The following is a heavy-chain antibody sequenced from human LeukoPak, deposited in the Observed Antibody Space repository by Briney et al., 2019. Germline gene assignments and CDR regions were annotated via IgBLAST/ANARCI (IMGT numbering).Heavy chain of an antibody. J-gene: IGHJ6*02. Sequence: ASVKVSCKASGYTFTSYDINWVRQATGQGLEWMGWMNPNSGNTGYAQKFQGRVTMTRNTSISTAYMELSSLRSEDTAVYYCARDGSGYYFYYYYYGMDVWGQGTTVTVCS. CDR1: GYTFTSYD. V-gene: IGHV1-8*01. CDR2: MNPNSGNT. D-gene: IGHD3-22*01. CDR3: ARDGSGYYFYYYYYGMDV.